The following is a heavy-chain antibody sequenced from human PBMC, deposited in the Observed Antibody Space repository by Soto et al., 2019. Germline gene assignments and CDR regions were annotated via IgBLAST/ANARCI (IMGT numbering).Heavy chain of an antibody. CDR2: IYSGDTT. V-gene: IGHV3-66*01. CDR3: AKQFRSYYFDY. CDR1: GFTVSSYY. J-gene: IGHJ4*02. Sequence: GGSLRLSCAASGFTVSSYYMSWVRQAPGKGLEWVSVIYSGDTTYYADSVKGRFTISRDNSKNTLYLQMNSLRVEDTAVYYCAKQFRSYYFDYWGQGTLVTVSS. D-gene: IGHD2-21*01.